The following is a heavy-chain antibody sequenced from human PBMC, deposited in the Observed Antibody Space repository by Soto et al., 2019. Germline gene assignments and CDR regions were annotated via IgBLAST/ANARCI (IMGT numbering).Heavy chain of an antibody. J-gene: IGHJ2*01. CDR2: IFFTGNT. CDR3: ARSAIATHWFFDL. CDR1: GGSISSLSYY. V-gene: IGHV4-39*01. D-gene: IGHD5-18*01. Sequence: SETLSLTCTVSGGSISSLSYYWGWIRQPPGQGLEWIGSIFFTGNTYYNPSLESRVAISVDTSKNQFSLKLTSVTAADTALYYCARSAIATHWFFDLWGRGTLVTVSS.